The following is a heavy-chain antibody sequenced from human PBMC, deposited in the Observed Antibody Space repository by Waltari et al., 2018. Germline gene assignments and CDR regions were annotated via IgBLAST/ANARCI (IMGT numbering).Heavy chain of an antibody. D-gene: IGHD6-13*01. CDR1: GYSISSGYY. J-gene: IGHJ6*02. V-gene: IGHV4-38-2*01. CDR3: ARYSASSSWTYYYYYGMDV. CDR2: TYPLGTT. Sequence: QVQLQESGPGLVKPSETLSLTCAVSGYSISSGYYWGWIRQPPGKGLEWIGSTYPLGTTSHTPSLKSRVTISVDTSKNPFSLKLSSVTAADTAVYYCARYSASSSWTYYYYYGMDVWGQGTTVTVSS.